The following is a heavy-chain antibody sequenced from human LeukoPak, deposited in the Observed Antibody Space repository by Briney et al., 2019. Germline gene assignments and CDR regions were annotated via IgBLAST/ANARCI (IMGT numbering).Heavy chain of an antibody. CDR1: GCSFSTYR. CDR3: ARKYSSGWPN. V-gene: IGHV5-51*01. D-gene: IGHD6-19*01. CDR2: IYPGDSDI. J-gene: IGHJ4*02. Sequence: TAGESLKISCKGSGCSFSTYRIGWVRQMPGKGLEWMGIIYPGDSDIRYSPSFQGQVTMSVDESIRTAHLQWSSLRASDTAMYYCARKYSSGWPNWGQGTLVTVSS.